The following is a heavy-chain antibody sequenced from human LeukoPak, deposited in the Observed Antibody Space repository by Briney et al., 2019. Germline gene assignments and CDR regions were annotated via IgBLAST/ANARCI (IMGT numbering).Heavy chain of an antibody. D-gene: IGHD6-19*01. CDR1: GFTLSSYS. CDR2: ISSSSSYI. CDR3: ARLERAVAGTDDAFDI. V-gene: IGHV3-21*01. J-gene: IGHJ3*02. Sequence: PGGSLRLSCAASGFTLSSYSMNWVRQAPGKGLEWVSSISSSSSYIYYADSVKGRFTISRDNAKNSLYLQMNSLRAEDTAVYYCARLERAVAGTDDAFDIWGQGTMVTVSS.